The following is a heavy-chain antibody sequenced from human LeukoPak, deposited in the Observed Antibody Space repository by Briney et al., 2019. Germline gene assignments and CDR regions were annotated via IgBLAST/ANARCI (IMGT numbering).Heavy chain of an antibody. CDR1: GGSMRTGLYY. CDR3: ARGQYDFWSGYDVNWFDP. V-gene: IGHV4-61*02. D-gene: IGHD3-3*01. J-gene: IGHJ5*02. Sequence: RASETLSLTCAVSGGSMRTGLYYWNWIRQPAGKGLEWIGRIYPSGYTNYNPSLESRVTISVDTAKNQFSLKLISVTAADTALYYCARGQYDFWSGYDVNWFDPWGQGTLVTVSS. CDR2: IYPSGYT.